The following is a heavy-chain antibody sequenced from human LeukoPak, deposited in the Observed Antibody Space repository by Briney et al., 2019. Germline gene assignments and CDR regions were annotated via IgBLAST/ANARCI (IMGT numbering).Heavy chain of an antibody. Sequence: SETLSLTCTVSGDSISNNLYYWGWVRQPPGKGLEWLGTTFYSGTTYYNPSLKSRLTMSVDTSKNQFSLKLNSVAAADTAVYYCARHMAHQGGGPIWGQGTMVTVSS. V-gene: IGHV4-39*01. CDR1: GDSISNNLYY. D-gene: IGHD3-16*01. CDR2: TFYSGTT. J-gene: IGHJ3*02. CDR3: ARHMAHQGGGPI.